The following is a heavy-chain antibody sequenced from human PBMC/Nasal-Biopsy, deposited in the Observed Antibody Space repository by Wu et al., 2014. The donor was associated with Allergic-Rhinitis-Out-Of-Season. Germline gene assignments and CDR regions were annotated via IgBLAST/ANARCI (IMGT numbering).Heavy chain of an antibody. V-gene: IGHV4-30-4*07. Sequence: TLSLTCAVSGGSISSHDYSWTWIRQAPGKGLEWLAYIHYTGITYYNPSFDSRVTISVDTSKNLFSLNVRSVTAADTAVYYCARLQMTSINYHLDSWGRGTLVTVSS. CDR3: ARLQMTSINYHLDS. D-gene: IGHD5-24*01. CDR1: GGSISSHDYS. CDR2: IHYTGIT. J-gene: IGHJ4*02.